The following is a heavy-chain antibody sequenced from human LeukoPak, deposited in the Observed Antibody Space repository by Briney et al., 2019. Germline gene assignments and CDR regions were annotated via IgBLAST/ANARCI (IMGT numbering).Heavy chain of an antibody. CDR3: AREVADYYYDSSGYPL. D-gene: IGHD3-22*01. CDR1: GGSISSGGYY. Sequence: PSETLSLTCTVSGGSISSGGYYWSWIRQHPGKGLEWIGYIYYSGSTYYNPSLKSRVTISVDTSKNQFSLKLSSVTAADTAVYYCAREVADYYYDSSGYPLWGQGTLVTVSS. V-gene: IGHV4-31*03. CDR2: IYYSGST. J-gene: IGHJ4*02.